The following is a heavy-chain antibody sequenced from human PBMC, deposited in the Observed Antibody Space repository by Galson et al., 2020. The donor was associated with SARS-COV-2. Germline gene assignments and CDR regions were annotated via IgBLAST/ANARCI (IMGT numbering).Heavy chain of an antibody. CDR3: AKDLGPGYCSSTSCFHDYYGMDV. Sequence: GESLKISCAASGFTFSSYAMSWVRQAPGKGLEWVSAISGSGGSTYYADSVKGRFTISRDNSKNTLYLQMNSLRAEDTAVYYCAKDLGPGYCSSTSCFHDYYGMDVWSEGTTVTVSS. CDR2: ISGSGGST. CDR1: GFTFSSYA. J-gene: IGHJ6*04. V-gene: IGHV3-23*01. D-gene: IGHD2-2*01.